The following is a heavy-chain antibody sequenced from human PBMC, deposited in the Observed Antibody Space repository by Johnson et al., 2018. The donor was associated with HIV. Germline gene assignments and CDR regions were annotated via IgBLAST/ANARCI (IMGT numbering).Heavy chain of an antibody. V-gene: IGHV3-NL1*01. J-gene: IGHJ3*02. D-gene: IGHD3-22*01. CDR1: GFSLSSYG. CDR2: MYTGGTT. CDR3: ARIIIEYYYESSGGAFDI. Sequence: QVQLVESGGGVVQPGRSLRLSCAASGFSLSSYGMHWVRQAPGKGLEWVSVMYTGGTTYYADSVKGRFTISRDNSKNTLYLQMNSLRAEDTALYYCARIIIEYYYESSGGAFDIWGQGTMVTVSS.